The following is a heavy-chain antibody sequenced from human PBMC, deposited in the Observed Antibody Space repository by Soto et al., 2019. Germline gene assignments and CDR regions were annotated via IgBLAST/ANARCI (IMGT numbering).Heavy chain of an antibody. Sequence: GGSLRLSCAASGFTFNTYWMSWVRQAPGRGLEWVANIKPDGSEKWYVDSVKGRFTISRDNAKNSLYLQMNSLRAEDTAVYFCARGDYYDTSGPFSDAFDIWGQGTMVTVSS. D-gene: IGHD3-22*01. V-gene: IGHV3-7*04. CDR2: IKPDGSEK. J-gene: IGHJ3*02. CDR3: ARGDYYDTSGPFSDAFDI. CDR1: GFTFNTYW.